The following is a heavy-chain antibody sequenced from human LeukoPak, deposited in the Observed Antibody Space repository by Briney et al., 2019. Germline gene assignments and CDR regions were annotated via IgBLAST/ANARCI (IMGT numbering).Heavy chain of an antibody. J-gene: IGHJ4*02. V-gene: IGHV3-21*01. CDR2: ISSSSSYI. Sequence: GGSLRFSCAASGFTFSSYIMNWVRQAPGKGLEWVSSISSSSSYIYYADSVKGRFTISRDNAKNSLYLQMNSLRAEDTAVYYCARDWLAAGYVLIDYWGQGTLVTVSS. D-gene: IGHD6-13*01. CDR3: ARDWLAAGYVLIDY. CDR1: GFTFSSYI.